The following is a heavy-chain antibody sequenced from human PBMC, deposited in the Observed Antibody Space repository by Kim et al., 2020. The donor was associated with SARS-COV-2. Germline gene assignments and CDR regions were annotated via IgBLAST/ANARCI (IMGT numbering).Heavy chain of an antibody. CDR3: AKSPYGGRDF. V-gene: IGHV3-23*01. D-gene: IGHD1-26*01. Sequence: GGSLRLSCTASGFTFSTYAMSWVRQAPGKGLEWVSGIGGSGASPSHADSVKGRFTISRDNSKNMLHLQMNSLRAEDTAIYYCAKSPYGGRDFWGQGTVVT. CDR1: GFTFSTYA. CDR2: IGGSGASP. J-gene: IGHJ4*02.